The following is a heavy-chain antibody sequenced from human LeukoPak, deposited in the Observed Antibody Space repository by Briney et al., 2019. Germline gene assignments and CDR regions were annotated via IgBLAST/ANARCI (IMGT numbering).Heavy chain of an antibody. J-gene: IGHJ4*02. V-gene: IGHV1-2*02. CDR3: ARDFLERGYDFDY. Sequence: ASVKVSCKASGYTFTGYYMHWVRQAPGQGLEWMGWINPNSGGTNYAQKFQGRVTMTRGTSISTAYMELSRLRSDDTAVYYCARDFLERGYDFDYWGQGTLVTVSS. CDR1: GYTFTGYY. CDR2: INPNSGGT. D-gene: IGHD2-15*01.